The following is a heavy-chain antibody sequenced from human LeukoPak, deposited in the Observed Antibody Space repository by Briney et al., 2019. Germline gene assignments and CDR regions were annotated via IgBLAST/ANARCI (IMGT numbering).Heavy chain of an antibody. V-gene: IGHV3-9*01. Sequence: PGGSLRLSCAASGFTFDDYAMHWVRQASGKGLERVSGISWNSGSIGYADSVKGRFTISRDNAKNSLYLQMNSLRAEDTALYYCAKTYYDFWSGYDYWGQGTLVTVSS. J-gene: IGHJ4*02. CDR2: ISWNSGSI. D-gene: IGHD3-3*01. CDR1: GFTFDDYA. CDR3: AKTYYDFWSGYDY.